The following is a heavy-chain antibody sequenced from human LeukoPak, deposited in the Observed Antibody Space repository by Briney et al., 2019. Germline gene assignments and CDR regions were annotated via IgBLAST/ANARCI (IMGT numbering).Heavy chain of an antibody. CDR3: ARTNYGDYPRYYYYGMDV. D-gene: IGHD4-17*01. V-gene: IGHV4-61*08. Sequence: SQTLSLTCTVSGGSISSGDYYWSWIRQPPGKGLEWIGYIYYSGSTNYNPSLKSRVTISVDTSKNQFSLKLSSVTAADTAVYYCARTNYGDYPRYYYYGMDVWGQGTTVTVSS. J-gene: IGHJ6*02. CDR2: IYYSGST. CDR1: GGSISSGDYY.